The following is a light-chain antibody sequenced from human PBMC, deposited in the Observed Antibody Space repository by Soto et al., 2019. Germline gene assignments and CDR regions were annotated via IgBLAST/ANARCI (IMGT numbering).Light chain of an antibody. CDR3: QKYNSYSWT. CDR2: DAY. J-gene: IGKJ1*01. V-gene: IGKV1-5*01. CDR1: QSISSR. Sequence: DLQTTQSHSIRSSSVGYRVTITGRASQSISSRLAWYQQKPGKDPKLLIYDAYSLDGGVPSRFGGSGSGTEFTLTISSLQTDDFATYYCQKYNSYSWTFGKGHKVDIK.